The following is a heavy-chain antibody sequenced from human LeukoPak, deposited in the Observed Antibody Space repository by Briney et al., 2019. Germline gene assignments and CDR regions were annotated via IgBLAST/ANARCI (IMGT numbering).Heavy chain of an antibody. CDR2: INHSGST. D-gene: IGHD3-10*01. CDR1: GFTFSSYA. CDR3: ARTNNYYGSGSYYIDY. V-gene: IGHV4-34*01. J-gene: IGHJ4*02. Sequence: GSLRLSCAASGFTFSSYAMSWIRQPPGKGLEWIGEINHSGSTNYNPSLKSRVTISVDTSKNQFSLKLSSVTAADTAVYYCARTNNYYGSGSYYIDYWGQGTLVTVSS.